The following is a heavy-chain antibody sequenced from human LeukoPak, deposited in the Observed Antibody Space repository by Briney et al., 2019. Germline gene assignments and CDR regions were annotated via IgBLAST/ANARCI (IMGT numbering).Heavy chain of an antibody. CDR2: INWNGGST. CDR3: ARDREMATINPDAFDI. D-gene: IGHD5-24*01. V-gene: IGHV3-20*04. J-gene: IGHJ3*02. CDR1: GFTFDDYG. Sequence: GGSLRLSCAASGFTFDDYGMSWVRQAPGKGLEWVSGINWNGGSTGYADSVKGRFTISRGNAKNSLYLQMNSLRAEDTALYYCARDREMATINPDAFDIWGQGTMVTVSS.